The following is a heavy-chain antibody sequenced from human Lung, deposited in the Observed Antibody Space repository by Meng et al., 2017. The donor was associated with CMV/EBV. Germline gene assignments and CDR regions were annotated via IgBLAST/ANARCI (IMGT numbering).Heavy chain of an antibody. J-gene: IGHJ4*02. V-gene: IGHV3-7*01. D-gene: IGHD1-26*01. CDR1: GFTFSRYW. CDR3: VKGGTQDLDY. Sequence: ESXKISCAASGFTFSRYWMGWVRQVPGKGLEWVANIKQDGSEKYYVDSVKGRFTIARDNAKNSLYLQMNSLRADDTAVYYCVKGGTQDLDYWGQGTLVTVYS. CDR2: IKQDGSEK.